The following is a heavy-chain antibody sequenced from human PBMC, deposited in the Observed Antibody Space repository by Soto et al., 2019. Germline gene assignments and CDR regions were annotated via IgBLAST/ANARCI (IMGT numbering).Heavy chain of an antibody. D-gene: IGHD2-2*01. Sequence: QVQLVQSGAEVKKPGSSVKVSCKASGGTFTSYALSLVRQSPGQGLEWMGGIIPIFGTANYAQKFKGRVTITAYESTRTAYMELSSLRSEDTAVYYCALPPPHQYYYYGMGGWGQGTTVPVSS. J-gene: IGHJ6*02. CDR1: GGTFTSYA. V-gene: IGHV1-69*12. CDR2: IIPIFGTA. CDR3: ALPPPHQYYYYGMGG.